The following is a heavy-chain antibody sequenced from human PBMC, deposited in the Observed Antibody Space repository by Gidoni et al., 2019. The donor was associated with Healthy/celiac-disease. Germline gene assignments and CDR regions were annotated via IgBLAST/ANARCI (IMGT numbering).Heavy chain of an antibody. V-gene: IGHV1-2*02. D-gene: IGHD3-10*01. J-gene: IGHJ5*02. CDR3: AREGDYYGSGSYPWNWFDP. Sequence: QVQLVQSGAEVKKPGASVKVSCKASGYTFTAYYMQWVRQAPGQGLEWMGWRNPNSGGTNYAQKFQGRVTMTRDTAIRTAYMELSRLRSDDTAVYYCAREGDYYGSGSYPWNWFDPWGQGTLVTVSS. CDR1: GYTFTAYY. CDR2: RNPNSGGT.